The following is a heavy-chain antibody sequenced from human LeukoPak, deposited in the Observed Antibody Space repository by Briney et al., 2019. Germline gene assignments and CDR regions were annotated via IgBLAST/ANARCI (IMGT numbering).Heavy chain of an antibody. CDR2: IYSGGTT. Sequence: GGSLRLSCAASGFTVSSNYMSWVRQAPGKGLEWVSFIYSGGTTYYADSVKGRFTISRDNSKDTLYLQMNSLRAEDTAVYYCARASGYYGDPFDYWGQGTLVTVSS. J-gene: IGHJ4*02. CDR1: GFTVSSNY. V-gene: IGHV3-66*01. CDR3: ARASGYYGDPFDY. D-gene: IGHD3-22*01.